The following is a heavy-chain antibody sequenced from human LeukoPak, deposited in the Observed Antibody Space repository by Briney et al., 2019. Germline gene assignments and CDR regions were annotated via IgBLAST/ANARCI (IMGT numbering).Heavy chain of an antibody. V-gene: IGHV3-7*01. Sequence: GGSLRLSCAASGFTFSSYWMSWVRQAPGKGLEWVANIKQDGSEKYYVDSVKGRFTISRDNAKNSLYLQMNSLRAEDTAVYYCARATFRYDFWSGFGGYMDVWGKGTTVTVSS. CDR3: ARATFRYDFWSGFGGYMDV. CDR1: GFTFSSYW. CDR2: IKQDGSEK. J-gene: IGHJ6*03. D-gene: IGHD3-3*01.